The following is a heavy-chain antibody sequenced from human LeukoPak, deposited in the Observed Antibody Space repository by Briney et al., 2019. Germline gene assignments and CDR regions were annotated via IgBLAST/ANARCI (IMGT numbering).Heavy chain of an antibody. D-gene: IGHD4-17*01. CDR1: GGSIGSYY. J-gene: IGHJ3*01. V-gene: IGHV4-59*08. CDR2: IYHSGTT. CDR3: ARQRDYADYLDAFDV. Sequence: SETLSLTCTVSGGSIGSYYWSWIRQPPGKGLECIGYIYHSGTTNYNPSLKSRVTISADTSKNQFSLKLTSVTAADTAIYYCARQRDYADYLDAFDVWGQGTMITVSS.